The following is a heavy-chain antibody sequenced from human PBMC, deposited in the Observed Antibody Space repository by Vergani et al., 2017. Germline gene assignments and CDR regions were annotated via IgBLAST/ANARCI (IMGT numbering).Heavy chain of an antibody. V-gene: IGHV4-61*02. J-gene: IGHJ4*02. CDR1: GGSISSGSYY. CDR3: ARGRYFDWLLPLDY. CDR2: IYTSGST. D-gene: IGHD3-9*01. Sequence: QVQLQESGPGLVKPSQTLSLTCTVSGGSISSGSYYWSWIRQPAGKGLEWIGRIYTSGSTNYNPSLKSRVTISVDTSKNQFSLKLSSVTSADTAVYYCARGRYFDWLLPLDYWDQGTLVTVSS.